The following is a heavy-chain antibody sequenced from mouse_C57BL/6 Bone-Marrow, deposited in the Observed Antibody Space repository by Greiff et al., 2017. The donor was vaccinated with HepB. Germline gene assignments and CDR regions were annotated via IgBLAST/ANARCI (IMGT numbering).Heavy chain of an antibody. CDR1: GFTFSDYY. V-gene: IGHV5-12*01. D-gene: IGHD1-1*01. Sequence: DVMLVESGGGLVQPGGSLKLSCAASGFTFSDYYMYWVRQTPEKRLEWVAYISNGGGSTYYPDTVKGRFTISRDNAKNTLYLQMSRLKSEDTAMYYCARPYYGSRNYAMDYWGQGTSVTVSS. CDR3: ARPYYGSRNYAMDY. CDR2: ISNGGGST. J-gene: IGHJ4*01.